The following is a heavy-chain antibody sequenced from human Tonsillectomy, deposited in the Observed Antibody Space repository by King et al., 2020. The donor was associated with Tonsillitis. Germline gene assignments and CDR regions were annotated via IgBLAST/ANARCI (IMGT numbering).Heavy chain of an antibody. Sequence: VQLQQWGAGLLKPSETLSLTCAVYGGSFSGYYWSWIRQPPGKGLEWIGEINHSGSTNYHPSLKSRVTISVDTSENQFSLKPTSVTAADTAVYYCARGPDGDYVGYWGQGTLVTVSS. D-gene: IGHD4-17*01. J-gene: IGHJ4*02. V-gene: IGHV4-34*01. CDR1: GGSFSGYY. CDR2: INHSGST. CDR3: ARGPDGDYVGY.